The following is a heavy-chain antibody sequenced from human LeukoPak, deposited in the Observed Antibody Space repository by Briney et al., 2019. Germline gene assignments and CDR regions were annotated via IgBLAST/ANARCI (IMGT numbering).Heavy chain of an antibody. V-gene: IGHV1-8*01. D-gene: IGHD3-3*01. CDR1: GYTFTSYD. CDR3: ARSEVRFLEWLLIYYYYGMDV. CDR2: MNPNSGNT. Sequence: ASVKVSCKASGYTFTSYDINWVRQATAQGLEWMGWMNPNSGNTGYAQKFQGRVTMTRNTSISTAYMELSSLRSEDTAVYYCARSEVRFLEWLLIYYYYGMDVWGQGTTVTVSS. J-gene: IGHJ6*02.